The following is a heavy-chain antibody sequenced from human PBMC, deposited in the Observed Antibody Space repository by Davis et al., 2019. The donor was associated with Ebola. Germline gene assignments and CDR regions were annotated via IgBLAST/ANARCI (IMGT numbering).Heavy chain of an antibody. J-gene: IGHJ6*02. D-gene: IGHD6-13*01. CDR2: IHHSGST. Sequence: SESLSPTCAVYGASFTGYYWSWIRQPPGKGLEWIGEIHHSGSTNYNPSLTNRVTISVDTTKNQFSLKLSSVTAADTAVYYFARGGAYSSSVYYYYYGMDVWGQGTTVTVSS. CDR3: ARGGAYSSSVYYYYYGMDV. V-gene: IGHV4-34*01. CDR1: GASFTGYY.